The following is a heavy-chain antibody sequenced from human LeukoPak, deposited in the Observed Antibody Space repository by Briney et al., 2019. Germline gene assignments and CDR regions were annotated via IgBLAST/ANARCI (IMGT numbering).Heavy chain of an antibody. CDR2: INPSCGST. D-gene: IGHD6-13*01. V-gene: IGHV1-46*01. CDR1: VYTFTSYY. CDR3: ARGSGAAGTFIDY. J-gene: IGHJ4*02. Sequence: ASVKVSCKASVYTFTSYYMHGVQQPPGQGLAWMGIINPSCGSTSYAQKFQGRVTMTRDTSTSTVYMELRSLRSEDTAVYYCARGSGAAGTFIDYWGQGTLVTVSS.